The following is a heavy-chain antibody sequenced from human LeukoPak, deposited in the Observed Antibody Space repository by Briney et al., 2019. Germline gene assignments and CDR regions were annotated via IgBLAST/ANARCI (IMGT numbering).Heavy chain of an antibody. CDR1: GFTFSSYG. J-gene: IGHJ4*02. CDR2: IWYDGSNK. Sequence: GGSLRLSCAASGFTFSSYGMHWARQAPGKGLEWVAVIWYDGSNKYYADSVKGRFTISRDNSKNTLYLQMNSLRAEDTAVYYCVKRDSSGWYYFDYWGQGTLVTVSS. V-gene: IGHV3-33*06. D-gene: IGHD6-19*01. CDR3: VKRDSSGWYYFDY.